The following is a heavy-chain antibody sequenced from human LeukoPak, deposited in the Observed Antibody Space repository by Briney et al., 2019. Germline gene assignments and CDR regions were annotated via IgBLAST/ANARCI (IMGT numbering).Heavy chain of an antibody. J-gene: IGHJ4*02. CDR2: IIPIFGTA. V-gene: IGHV1-69*05. D-gene: IGHD4-17*01. CDR1: GGTFSSYA. Sequence: GASVKVSCKASGGTFSSYAISWVRQAPGQGLEWMRGIIPIFGTANYAQKFRGRVTITTDESTSTAYMELSSLRSEDTAVYYCARVSYGDYVDYWGQGTLVTVSS. CDR3: ARVSYGDYVDY.